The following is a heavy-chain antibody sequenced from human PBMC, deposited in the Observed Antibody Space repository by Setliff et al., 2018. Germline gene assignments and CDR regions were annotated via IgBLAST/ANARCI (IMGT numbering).Heavy chain of an antibody. D-gene: IGHD1-26*01. Sequence: SETLSLTCAVYGGSFSGYFWRWIRQSPGRGLEWIGEINDRGSTHYNPSLKSRVTISVDTSKTQFSLRLISVTAADTAVYYCARHLSSGSYYGGAYYYMDVWGKGTTVTVSS. CDR2: INDRGST. CDR3: ARHLSSGSYYGGAYYYMDV. V-gene: IGHV4-34*01. J-gene: IGHJ6*03. CDR1: GGSFSGYF.